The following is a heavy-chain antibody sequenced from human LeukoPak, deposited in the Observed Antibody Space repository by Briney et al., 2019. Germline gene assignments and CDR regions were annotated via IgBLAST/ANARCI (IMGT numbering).Heavy chain of an antibody. J-gene: IGHJ4*02. D-gene: IGHD1-1*01. Sequence: PSETLSLTCNVSGGSIRGYYWSWIRQPPGKGLEWIGYIYSSGNTNYNPSLKSRVTMSVDTSKNQFSLKLSSVTAADTAVYYCARDRGTWNDDGFDYWGEGTLVTVSS. V-gene: IGHV4-59*12. CDR1: GGSIRGYY. CDR3: ARDRGTWNDDGFDY. CDR2: IYSSGNT.